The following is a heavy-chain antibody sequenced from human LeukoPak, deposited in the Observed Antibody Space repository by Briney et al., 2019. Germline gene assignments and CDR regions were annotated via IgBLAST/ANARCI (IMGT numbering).Heavy chain of an antibody. D-gene: IGHD2-2*01. CDR2: IYYSGST. CDR1: GGSISSSSYY. V-gene: IGHV4-39*01. J-gene: IGHJ4*02. CDR3: HFKYCSSSTCFYYFDY. Sequence: SETLSLTCTVSGGSISSSSYYWGWIRQPPGKGLEWIGSIYYSGSTYYNPSLKSRVTISVDTSKNQFSLKLSSVTATDTAVYYCHFKYCSSSTCFYYFDYWGQGTLVTVSS.